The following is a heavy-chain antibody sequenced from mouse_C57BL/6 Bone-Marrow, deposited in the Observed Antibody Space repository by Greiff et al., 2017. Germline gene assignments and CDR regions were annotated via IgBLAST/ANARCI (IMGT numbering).Heavy chain of an antibody. CDR3: ARWIYYGCGCFAY. CDR2: IHPNSGST. CDR1: GYTFTSYW. J-gene: IGHJ3*01. V-gene: IGHV1-64*01. Sequence: VQLQQPGAELVKPGASVKLSCKASGYTFTSYWMHWVKQRPGQGLEWIGMIHPNSGSTNYNEKFKSKATLTVDKSSSTAYMQLSSLASEDSAVYYCARWIYYGCGCFAYWGQGTLVTVSA. D-gene: IGHD2-2*01.